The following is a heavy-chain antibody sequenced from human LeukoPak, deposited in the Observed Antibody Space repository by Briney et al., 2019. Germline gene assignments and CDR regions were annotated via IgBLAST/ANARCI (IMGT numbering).Heavy chain of an antibody. Sequence: GGSLRLSCAASGFTFSSYGMHWVRQAPGKGLEWVAFIRYDGSNKYYADSVKGRFTISRDNSKNTLYLQMNSLRAEDTAEYYCARGPGRDGRYSYFDSWGQGTLVTVSS. CDR1: GFTFSSYG. D-gene: IGHD1-26*01. V-gene: IGHV3-30*02. J-gene: IGHJ4*02. CDR3: ARGPGRDGRYSYFDS. CDR2: IRYDGSNK.